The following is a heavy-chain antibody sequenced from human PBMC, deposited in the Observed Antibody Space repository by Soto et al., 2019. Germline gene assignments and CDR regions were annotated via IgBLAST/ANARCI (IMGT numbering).Heavy chain of an antibody. CDR1: GGTFSSYA. Sequence: ASVKVSCKASGGTFSSYAISWVRQAPGQGLEWMGGIIPILGIANYAQKFQGRVTITADKSTSTAYMELSSLRSEDTAVYYCARQYSSSSSFIGWYFDLWGRGTLVTVSS. D-gene: IGHD6-6*01. CDR3: ARQYSSSSSFIGWYFDL. V-gene: IGHV1-69*10. J-gene: IGHJ2*01. CDR2: IIPILGIA.